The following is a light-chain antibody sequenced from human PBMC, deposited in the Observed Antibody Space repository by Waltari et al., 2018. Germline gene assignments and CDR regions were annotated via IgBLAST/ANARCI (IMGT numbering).Light chain of an antibody. J-gene: IGLJ2*01. CDR2: EGS. Sequence: QSALTQPASVSGSPGQSITISCTGTSSDVGSYNLVSRYQQHPSKAPKLMIYEGSKRPSGVSNRFSGSKSGNTASLTISGLQAEDEADYYCCSYAGSSTLVVFGGGTKLTVL. V-gene: IGLV2-23*01. CDR3: CSYAGSSTLVV. CDR1: SSDVGSYNL.